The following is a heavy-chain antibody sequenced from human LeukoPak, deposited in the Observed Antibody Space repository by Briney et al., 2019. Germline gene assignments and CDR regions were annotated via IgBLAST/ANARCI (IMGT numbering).Heavy chain of an antibody. J-gene: IGHJ4*02. CDR2: ISWNGGII. D-gene: IGHD1-1*01. V-gene: IGHV3-9*01. Sequence: GGSLRLSCAASGFTFDDYAMHWVRQAPGKGLEWVSGISWNGGIIVYADSVKGRFTISRDNAKNSLYLQMTSLRDEDTALYYCAKVRYNWNDEAFDYWGQGTLVTVSS. CDR3: AKVRYNWNDEAFDY. CDR1: GFTFDDYA.